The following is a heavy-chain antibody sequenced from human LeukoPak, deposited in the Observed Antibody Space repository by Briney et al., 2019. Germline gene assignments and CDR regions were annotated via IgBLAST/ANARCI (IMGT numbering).Heavy chain of an antibody. D-gene: IGHD3-22*01. Sequence: GGSLRLSCAASGFTFSSYAMSWVRQAPGKGLEWVSAISGSGGSTYYADSVKGRFTISRDNSKNTLYLQMNSLRAEDTAVYYCAKELWGNYYDSSGAEGYWGQGTLVTVSS. V-gene: IGHV3-23*01. CDR2: ISGSGGST. J-gene: IGHJ4*02. CDR3: AKELWGNYYDSSGAEGY. CDR1: GFTFSSYA.